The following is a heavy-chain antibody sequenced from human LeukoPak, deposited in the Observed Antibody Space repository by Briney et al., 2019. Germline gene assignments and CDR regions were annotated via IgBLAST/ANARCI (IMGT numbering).Heavy chain of an antibody. CDR2: LNPNSGDT. J-gene: IGHJ4*02. Sequence: GASVKVSCTASGYTFTGYYMHWVRQAPGQGLEWMAWLNPNSGDTDSAQKFQGRVTMTRDTSITTAYLELSSLRSDDTAVYYCARAPAGGPFDNWGQGTLVTVSS. V-gene: IGHV1-2*02. D-gene: IGHD4-23*01. CDR1: GYTFTGYY. CDR3: ARAPAGGPFDN.